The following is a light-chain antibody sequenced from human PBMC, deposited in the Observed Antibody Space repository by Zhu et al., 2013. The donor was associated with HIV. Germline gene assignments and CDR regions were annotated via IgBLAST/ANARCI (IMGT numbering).Light chain of an antibody. V-gene: IGKV3D-15*01. CDR1: RSVTDN. CDR2: DAS. J-gene: IGKJ3*01. CDR3: QKYNSVPLT. Sequence: EIVMTQSPATLSVSPGERATLSCRASRSVTDNLAWYQQNPGQAPRLLIYDASSRATGIPDRFSGSGSGTGFTLTISSLQAEDVATYYCQKYNSVPLTFGPGTRVEIK.